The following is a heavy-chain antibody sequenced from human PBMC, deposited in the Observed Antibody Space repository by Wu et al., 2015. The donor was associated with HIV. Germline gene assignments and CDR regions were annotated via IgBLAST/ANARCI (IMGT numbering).Heavy chain of an antibody. Sequence: QVQLVQSGAEVKKPGSSVKVSCKASGDIFTNYYIHWVRQAPGHGLEWMAWINPSGGATIYAEAFEGRVTVTTDTSMKPVYMELESLTSGDTAMYFCARDATPITTEFDYWGQGTLITVSS. V-gene: IGHV1-2*02. CDR2: INPSGGAT. J-gene: IGHJ4*02. CDR3: ARDATPITTEFDY. CDR1: GDIFTNYY. D-gene: IGHD4-11*01.